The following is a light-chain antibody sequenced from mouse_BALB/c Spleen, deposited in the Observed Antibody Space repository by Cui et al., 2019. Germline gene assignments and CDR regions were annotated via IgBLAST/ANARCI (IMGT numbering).Light chain of an antibody. CDR3: QHFWGTPWT. CDR1: ENIYSN. J-gene: IGKJ1*01. CDR2: AAT. Sequence: EMQLTQSQASLSVSAGETVTITCRASENIYSNLAWYQQKQGKSPQLLVYAATNLADGVPSRFSGSGSGTQYSLKINSLQSEDFGSYYCQHFWGTPWTFGGGTKLEIK. V-gene: IGKV12-46*01.